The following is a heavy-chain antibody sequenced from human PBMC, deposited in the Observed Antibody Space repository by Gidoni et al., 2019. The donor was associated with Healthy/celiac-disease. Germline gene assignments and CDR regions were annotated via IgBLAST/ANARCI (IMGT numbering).Heavy chain of an antibody. CDR3: ARAGEEQWLVLGLAGSGDYYYMDV. D-gene: IGHD6-19*01. J-gene: IGHJ6*03. Sequence: QVQLVQSGAEVKKPGSSVKVSCKASGGPFSSYAISWVRQAPGQGLEWMGGIIPIFGTANYAQKFQGRVTITADESTSTAYMELSSLRSEDTAVYYCARAGEEQWLVLGLAGSGDYYYMDVWGKGTTVTVSS. CDR2: IIPIFGTA. CDR1: GGPFSSYA. V-gene: IGHV1-69*01.